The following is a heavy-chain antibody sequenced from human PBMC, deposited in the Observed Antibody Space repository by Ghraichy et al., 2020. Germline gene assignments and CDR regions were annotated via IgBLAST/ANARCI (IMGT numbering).Heavy chain of an antibody. Sequence: GESLNISCAASGFTFSSYAMHWVRQAPGKGLEWVAVISYDGSNKYYADSVEGRFTISRYNSKNTLYLQMNSLRAEDTAVYYCARDGAHDYGAIYYYFDYWGQGTLVTVSS. V-gene: IGHV3-30-3*01. CDR2: ISYDGSNK. CDR1: GFTFSSYA. D-gene: IGHD4/OR15-4a*01. CDR3: ARDGAHDYGAIYYYFDY. J-gene: IGHJ4*02.